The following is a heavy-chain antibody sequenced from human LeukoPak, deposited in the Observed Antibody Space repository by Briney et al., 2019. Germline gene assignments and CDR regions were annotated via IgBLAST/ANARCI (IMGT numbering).Heavy chain of an antibody. D-gene: IGHD4-17*01. CDR3: ASKLTSGY. CDR2: IYSGGNT. CDR1: GFTVTNNY. Sequence: GSLRLSCVVSGFTVTNNYMSLVRQAPGEGLGVDSVIYSGGNTNYADSVKGRFTVYRDNSKNTLYLQMNSLRAEDTAVYYCASKLTSGYWGQGTLITVSS. J-gene: IGHJ4*02. V-gene: IGHV3-66*01.